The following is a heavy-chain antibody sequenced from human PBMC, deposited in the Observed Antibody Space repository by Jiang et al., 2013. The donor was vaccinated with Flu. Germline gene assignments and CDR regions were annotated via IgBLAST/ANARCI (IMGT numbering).Heavy chain of an antibody. V-gene: IGHV3-23*01. CDR1: GFTFSSQD. J-gene: IGHJ4*02. CDR3: ARERQGGSFGY. D-gene: IGHD1-26*01. CDR2: INGGGTTI. Sequence: QPGGSLRLSCAASGFTFSSQDMSWVRQAPGKGLEWVSAINGGGTTIYYADSVKGRFTISRDNSKNTLYLQMNSLRAEDTATYYCARERQGGSFGYWGQGTPVTVSS.